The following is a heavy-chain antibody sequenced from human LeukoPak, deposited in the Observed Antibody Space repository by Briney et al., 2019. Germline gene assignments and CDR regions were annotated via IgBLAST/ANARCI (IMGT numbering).Heavy chain of an antibody. CDR2: ISSNGGST. CDR3: ARVRLSASYYFDY. Sequence: PGGSLRLSCAASGFTFSSYAMHWVRQAPGKGLEYVSAISSNGGSTYYANSVKGRFTISRDNSKNTLYLQMGSLRAEDMAVYYCARVRLSASYYFDYRGQGTLVTVSS. CDR1: GFTFSSYA. V-gene: IGHV3-64*01. J-gene: IGHJ4*02. D-gene: IGHD1-26*01.